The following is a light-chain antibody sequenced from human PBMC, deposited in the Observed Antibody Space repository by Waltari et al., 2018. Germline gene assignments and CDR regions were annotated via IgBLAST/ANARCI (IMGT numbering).Light chain of an antibody. Sequence: QSVLTQPPSASGTPGQRVTISVSGRSTNIGGNYAFWYQQLPGTAPKPLIYRNNQRPSGVPDRFFGSKSGTSASLVISGLRSEDEAYYYCAAWDDSLSGCVVFGGGTKVTVL. CDR2: RNN. CDR1: STNIGGNY. J-gene: IGLJ2*01. CDR3: AAWDDSLSGCVV. V-gene: IGLV1-47*01.